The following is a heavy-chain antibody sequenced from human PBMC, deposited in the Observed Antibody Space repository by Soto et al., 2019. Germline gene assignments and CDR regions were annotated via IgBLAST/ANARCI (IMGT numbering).Heavy chain of an antibody. D-gene: IGHD3-3*01. V-gene: IGHV4-31*03. Sequence: PSETLSLTCTVSGGSISSGGYYWSWIRQHPGKGLEWIGYIYYSGSTYYNPSLKSRVTISVDTSKNQFSLKLSSVTAADTAVYYCARAPNDFWSGYYPHWGQGALVTVSS. J-gene: IGHJ4*02. CDR1: GGSISSGGYY. CDR2: IYYSGST. CDR3: ARAPNDFWSGYYPH.